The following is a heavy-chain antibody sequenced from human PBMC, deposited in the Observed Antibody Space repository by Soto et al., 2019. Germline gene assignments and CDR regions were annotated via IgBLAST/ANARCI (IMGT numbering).Heavy chain of an antibody. D-gene: IGHD4-4*01. V-gene: IGHV3-20*04. CDR2: INWNGGST. J-gene: IGHJ5*02. CDR3: ARERRGATTTLPRWFDP. CDR1: GFTFDDYG. Sequence: GGSLRLSCAASGFTFDDYGMSWVRQAPGKGLEWVSGINWNGGSTGYADSVKGRFTISRDNAKNSLYLQMNSLRAEDTALYYCARERRGATTTLPRWFDPWGQGTLVTVSS.